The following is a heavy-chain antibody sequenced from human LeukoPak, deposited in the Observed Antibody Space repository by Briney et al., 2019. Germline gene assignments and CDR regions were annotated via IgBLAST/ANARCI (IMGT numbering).Heavy chain of an antibody. CDR3: ARLFGGVTTFDY. CDR2: VWPDGGEQ. Sequence: PGGSLGLSCAGSAFSFSSYSMSWVRQGPGKGLEWVATVWPDGGEQRYVDSVRGRFTISRDNAKSLLYLQMHSLSVEDTAVYFCARLFGGVTTFDYWGQGALVTVTS. CDR1: AFSFSSYS. D-gene: IGHD4-17*01. V-gene: IGHV3-7*01. J-gene: IGHJ4*02.